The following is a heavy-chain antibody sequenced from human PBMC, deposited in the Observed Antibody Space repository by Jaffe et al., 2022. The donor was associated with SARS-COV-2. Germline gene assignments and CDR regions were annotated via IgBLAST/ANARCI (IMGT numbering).Heavy chain of an antibody. J-gene: IGHJ6*02. CDR2: IWYDGSNK. D-gene: IGHD3-10*01. V-gene: IGHV3-33*01. CDR3: ARASRITMVRGVIIPDYYYYGMDV. CDR1: GFTFSSYG. Sequence: QVQLVESGGGVVQPGRSLRLSCAASGFTFSSYGMHWVRQAPGKGLEWVAVIWYDGSNKYYADSVKGRFTISRDNSKNTLYLQMNSLRAEDTAVYYCARASRITMVRGVIIPDYYYYGMDVWGQGTTVTVSS.